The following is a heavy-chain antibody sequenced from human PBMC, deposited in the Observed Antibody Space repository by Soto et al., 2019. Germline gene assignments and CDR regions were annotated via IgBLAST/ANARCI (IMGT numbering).Heavy chain of an antibody. CDR3: ANLRYFVVRPAGILDC. J-gene: IGHJ5*01. D-gene: IGHD2-2*01. CDR1: GFTFSSYG. Sequence: EVQLLESGGGLVQPGGSLRLTCAASGFTFSSYGISWIRLSPGKGLEWVSVISGGGDTTYYTPSVKGRFTISRDDFRNTLYRQSDSLRTEDTAISYWANLRYFVVRPAGILDCWGPGTLVTVSS. CDR2: ISGGGDTT. V-gene: IGHV3-23*01.